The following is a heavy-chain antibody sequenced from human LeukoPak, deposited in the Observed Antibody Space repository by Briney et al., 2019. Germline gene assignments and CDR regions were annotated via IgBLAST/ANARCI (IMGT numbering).Heavy chain of an antibody. CDR1: GFTFSSYG. CDR3: ARDGEVATILAYYYYGMDV. CDR2: IWYDGSNK. D-gene: IGHD5-12*01. Sequence: GRSLRLSCAASGFTFSSYGMHWVRQAPGKGLEWVAVIWYDGSNKYYADSVKGRFTISRDNSKNTLYLQMNSLRAEDTAVYYCARDGEVATILAYYYYGMDVWGQGTTVTVSS. V-gene: IGHV3-33*01. J-gene: IGHJ6*02.